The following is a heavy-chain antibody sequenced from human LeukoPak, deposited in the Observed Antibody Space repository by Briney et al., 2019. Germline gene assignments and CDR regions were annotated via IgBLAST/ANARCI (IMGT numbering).Heavy chain of an antibody. J-gene: IGHJ4*02. Sequence: GSSVKVSCKASGGTFSSYAISWVRQAPGQGLEWMGGIIPIVDTANYAQKFQGRVTITADESTSTAYMELSSLRSEDTAVYYCARDTYYDAAVSFDYWGQGTLVTVSS. D-gene: IGHD3-22*01. CDR2: IIPIVDTA. CDR3: ARDTYYDAAVSFDY. V-gene: IGHV1-69*01. CDR1: GGTFSSYA.